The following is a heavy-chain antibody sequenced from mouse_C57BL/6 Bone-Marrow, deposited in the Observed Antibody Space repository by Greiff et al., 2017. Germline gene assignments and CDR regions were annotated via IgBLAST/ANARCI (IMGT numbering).Heavy chain of an antibody. J-gene: IGHJ1*03. CDR2: INPSSGYT. Sequence: QVQLQQSGAELAKPGASVKLSCKASGYTFTSYWMHWVKQRPGQGLEWIGYINPSSGYTKYNQKVKDKATLTADKYSSTAYMQLSSLTYEDSAVYYCNYGSSYPYWYFDVWGTGTTVTVSS. V-gene: IGHV1-7*01. CDR3: NYGSSYPYWYFDV. CDR1: GYTFTSYW. D-gene: IGHD1-1*01.